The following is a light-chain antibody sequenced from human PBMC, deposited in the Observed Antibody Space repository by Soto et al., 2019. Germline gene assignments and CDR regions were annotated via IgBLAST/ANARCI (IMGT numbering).Light chain of an antibody. CDR1: QTINAAH. CDR2: GAS. Sequence: EIVLTQSPGTLSLSPGERASLSCRASQTINAAHLAWYQQKPGQAPRLLIYGASNRAAGIPDRLSGSASGTDFTLTISRLQPEDFPVYYCKQYHNSPRTFGQGTNVEIK. CDR3: KQYHNSPRT. J-gene: IGKJ1*01. V-gene: IGKV3-20*01.